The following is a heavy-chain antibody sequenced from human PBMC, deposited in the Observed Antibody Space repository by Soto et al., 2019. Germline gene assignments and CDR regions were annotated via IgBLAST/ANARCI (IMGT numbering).Heavy chain of an antibody. Sequence: PVGSLRLSCAASGFTFSNYWMSWVRQAPGKGLEWVANIKQDGSEKYYVDSVKGRFTISRDNAKNSLFLQMNSLRAEDTAVYYCASFAYYDYIWGSYLDYWGQGTLVTVSS. D-gene: IGHD3-16*02. CDR3: ASFAYYDYIWGSYLDY. V-gene: IGHV3-7*01. J-gene: IGHJ4*02. CDR1: GFTFSNYW. CDR2: IKQDGSEK.